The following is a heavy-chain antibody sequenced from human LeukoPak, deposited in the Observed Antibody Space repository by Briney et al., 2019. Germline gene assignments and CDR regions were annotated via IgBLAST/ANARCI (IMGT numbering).Heavy chain of an antibody. D-gene: IGHD3-22*01. Sequence: SETLSLTCAVYGGSFSGYYWSWIRQPPGKGLEWIGEINNSGSTNYNPSRKSRVTISVDTSKNQFSLKLSSVTAADTAAYYCARGAGYYYDSSGYYYWGQGTLVTVPS. CDR2: INNSGST. V-gene: IGHV4-34*01. CDR3: ARGAGYYYDSSGYYY. J-gene: IGHJ4*02. CDR1: GGSFSGYY.